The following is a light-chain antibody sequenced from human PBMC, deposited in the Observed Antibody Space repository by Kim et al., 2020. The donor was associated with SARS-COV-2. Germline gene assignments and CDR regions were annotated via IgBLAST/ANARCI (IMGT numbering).Light chain of an antibody. CDR2: SVS. V-gene: IGKV3-20*01. CDR1: QSVFGLC. CDR3: QQYGIAPPYT. Sequence: PGSRAHLPCRVSQSVFGLCLAWYQHTPGQSPILLIYSVSNRATGIPDRFSGSGSGTDFTLTISRLEPEDFAVYYCQQYGIAPPYTFGQGTKLEI. J-gene: IGKJ2*01.